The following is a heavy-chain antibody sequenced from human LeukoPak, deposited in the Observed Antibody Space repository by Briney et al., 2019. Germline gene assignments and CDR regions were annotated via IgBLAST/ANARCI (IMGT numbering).Heavy chain of an antibody. CDR3: ASGGRTVTTQCDY. CDR1: GFTFSSYA. CDR2: ISYDGSNK. V-gene: IGHV3-30-3*01. Sequence: GGSLRLSCAASGFTFSSYAMHWVRQAPGKGLEWVAVISYDGSNKYYADSVKGRFTISRDNSKNTLYLQMNSLRAEDTAVYYCASGGRTVTTQCDYWGQGTLVTVSS. J-gene: IGHJ4*02. D-gene: IGHD4-11*01.